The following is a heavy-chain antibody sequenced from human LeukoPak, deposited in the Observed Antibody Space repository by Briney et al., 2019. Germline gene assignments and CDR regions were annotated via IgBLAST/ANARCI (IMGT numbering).Heavy chain of an antibody. V-gene: IGHV1-2*02. Sequence: GASVKVSCKASGYTFTGYYMHWVRHAPGQGLGWMGWINPNSGGTYYAQKFQGRVTMTRDTSISTAYMELSRLRSDDTAVYYCARDAVAAAGNNWFDPWGQGTLVTVSS. CDR2: INPNSGGT. J-gene: IGHJ5*02. D-gene: IGHD6-13*01. CDR3: ARDAVAAAGNNWFDP. CDR1: GYTFTGYY.